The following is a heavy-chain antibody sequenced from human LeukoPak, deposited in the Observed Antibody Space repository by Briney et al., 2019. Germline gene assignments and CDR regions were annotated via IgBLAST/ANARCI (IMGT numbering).Heavy chain of an antibody. D-gene: IGHD6-6*01. CDR2: IRYDGSNK. J-gene: IGHJ4*02. Sequence: PGGSLRLSCAASGFTFSSYGMHWVRQAPGKGLEWVAFIRYDGSNKYYADSVKGRFTISRDNSKNTLYLQMDSLRAEDTAVYYCAKDRARLVDYWGQGTLVTVSS. V-gene: IGHV3-30*02. CDR1: GFTFSSYG. CDR3: AKDRARLVDY.